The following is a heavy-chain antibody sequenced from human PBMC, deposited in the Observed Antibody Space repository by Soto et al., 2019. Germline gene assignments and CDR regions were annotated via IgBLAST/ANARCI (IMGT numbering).Heavy chain of an antibody. V-gene: IGHV3-30*18. Sequence: SLRLECATSAFTFSYYGIHWVRQAPGKGLEWVAVISYDGSNKYCADSVKGRFTISRDNSRNTLYLQMNSLRPDDTAVYYCAKDRGWRTTVTTDQPHYYDYGMDVWGQGTTVTVSS. CDR2: ISYDGSNK. CDR1: AFTFSYYG. J-gene: IGHJ6*02. D-gene: IGHD4-17*01. CDR3: AKDRGWRTTVTTDQPHYYDYGMDV.